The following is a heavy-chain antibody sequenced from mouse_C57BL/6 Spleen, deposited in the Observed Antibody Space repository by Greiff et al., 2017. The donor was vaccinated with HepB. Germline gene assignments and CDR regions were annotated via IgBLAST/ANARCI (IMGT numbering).Heavy chain of an antibody. J-gene: IGHJ3*01. V-gene: IGHV1-15*01. D-gene: IGHD2-10*01. Sequence: QVQLKQSGAELVRPGASVTLSCKASGYTFTDYEMHWVKQTPVHGLEWIGAIDPETGGTAYNQKFKGKAILTADKSSSTAYMELRSLTSEDSAVYYWTRMAYSSWFAYWGQGTLVTVSA. CDR2: IDPETGGT. CDR1: GYTFTDYE. CDR3: TRMAYSSWFAY.